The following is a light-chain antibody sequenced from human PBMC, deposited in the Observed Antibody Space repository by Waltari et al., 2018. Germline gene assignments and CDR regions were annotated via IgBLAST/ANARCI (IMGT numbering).Light chain of an antibody. Sequence: QSVLTQPPPASGTPGKRATLSCSGSNSNTGNYAVHGSQQPPGPAPKPLIYSNNQRPSGVPDRFSGSKSGTSASLVISGLQSDDEADYHCATWDDSLNGVVFGGGTRLTVL. V-gene: IGLV1-44*01. CDR3: ATWDDSLNGVV. CDR2: SNN. J-gene: IGLJ2*01. CDR1: NSNTGNYA.